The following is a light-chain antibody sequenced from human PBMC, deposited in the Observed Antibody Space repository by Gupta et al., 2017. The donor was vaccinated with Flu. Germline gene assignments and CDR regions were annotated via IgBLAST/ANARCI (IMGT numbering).Light chain of an antibody. CDR3: AAGDDSLNGYV. Sequence: QSVLTQPSSTSRTTGQRVTFFCSGSRPNIGRNTVNWYQQLPKTAPKLLIYSNNQRPSGVPDRFSGSKSGTSASLAISGLQSEDEADYYCAAGDDSLNGYVFGTGAKVTVL. V-gene: IGLV1-44*01. J-gene: IGLJ1*01. CDR2: SNN. CDR1: RPNIGRNT.